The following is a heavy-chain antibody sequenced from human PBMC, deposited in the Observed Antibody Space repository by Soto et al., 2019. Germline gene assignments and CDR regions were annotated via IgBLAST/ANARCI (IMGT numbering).Heavy chain of an antibody. D-gene: IGHD2-2*01. J-gene: IGHJ4*02. CDR2: IKQDGSEK. V-gene: IGHV3-7*05. Sequence: GGSLRLSCAASGFTFSSYWMSWVRQGPGKGPEWVANIKQDGSEKYYVDSVKGRFTISRDNAKNSLYLQMTSLRAEDTAVYHCAKSLSAIPGDSWGQGPLVTVSS. CDR3: AKSLSAIPGDS. CDR1: GFTFSSYW.